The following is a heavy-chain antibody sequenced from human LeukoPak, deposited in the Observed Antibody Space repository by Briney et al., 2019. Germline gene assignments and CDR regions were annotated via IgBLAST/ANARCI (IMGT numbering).Heavy chain of an antibody. V-gene: IGHV4-39*01. CDR1: GGSISSSSYY. Sequence: SETLSLTCTVSGGSISSSSYYWGWIRQPPGKGLEWIGSIYDSGSTYYNPSLKSRVTISVDTSKNQFSLKLNSVTAADTAVYYCASPYSSSWSFDYWGQGTLVTVSS. CDR2: IYDSGST. D-gene: IGHD6-13*01. J-gene: IGHJ4*02. CDR3: ASPYSSSWSFDY.